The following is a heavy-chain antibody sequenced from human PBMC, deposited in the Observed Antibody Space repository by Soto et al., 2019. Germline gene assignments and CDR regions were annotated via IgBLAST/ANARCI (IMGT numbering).Heavy chain of an antibody. CDR2: ISATRGNT. CDR1: GYTFTTYE. CDR3: ARVGGQLFGDHGMDV. Sequence: QVQLVQSGAEVKKPGASVKVSCKASGYTFTTYEINWVRQAPGQGLEWMGWISATRGNTGYVDQFRGRVTMTSDTAMTTANMELSSLRSEDTAEYYCARVGGQLFGDHGMDVWGHGTTVTVSS. V-gene: IGHV1-8*01. D-gene: IGHD3-10*01. J-gene: IGHJ6*02.